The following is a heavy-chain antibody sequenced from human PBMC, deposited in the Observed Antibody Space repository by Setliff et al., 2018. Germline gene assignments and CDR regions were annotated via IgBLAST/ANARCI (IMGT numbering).Heavy chain of an antibody. Sequence: HPGGSLRLSCAGSRSAFSGDDMNWVRQAPGKGLEWISYINTGDDIIYYAPSVKGRFTISRDNAKNSLYLQMNSLRAEDMALYYCAKDFGRYYGSGSYYRDWGQGTLVTVSS. CDR3: AKDFGRYYGSGSYYRD. CDR1: RSAFSGDD. J-gene: IGHJ4*02. D-gene: IGHD3-10*01. CDR2: INTGDDII. V-gene: IGHV3-48*03.